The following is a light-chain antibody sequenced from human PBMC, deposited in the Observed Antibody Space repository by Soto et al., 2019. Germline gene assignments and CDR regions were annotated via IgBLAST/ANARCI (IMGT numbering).Light chain of an antibody. V-gene: IGKV3-11*01. Sequence: EIVLTQSPATLSLSPGERATLSCRASQSVSSYLAWYRQKPGQAPRLLIYDASNRATGIPARFSGSGSGTDFTLTISSLEPEDFAVYYCQQRSNWHTFGQGTKLEIK. CDR1: QSVSSY. CDR2: DAS. J-gene: IGKJ2*01. CDR3: QQRSNWHT.